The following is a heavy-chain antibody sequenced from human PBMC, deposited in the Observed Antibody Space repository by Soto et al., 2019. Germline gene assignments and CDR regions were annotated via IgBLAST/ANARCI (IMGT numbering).Heavy chain of an antibody. CDR3: ARDLFLGSYYNPHDAFDI. V-gene: IGHV1-3*01. J-gene: IGHJ3*02. D-gene: IGHD3-10*01. CDR1: GYTFTSYA. Sequence: ASVKVSCKASGYTFTSYAMHWVRQARGQRLEWMGWINAGNGNTKYSQKFQGRVTITRDTSASTAYMELSSLRSEDTAVYYCARDLFLGSYYNPHDAFDIWGQGTMVTVSS. CDR2: INAGNGNT.